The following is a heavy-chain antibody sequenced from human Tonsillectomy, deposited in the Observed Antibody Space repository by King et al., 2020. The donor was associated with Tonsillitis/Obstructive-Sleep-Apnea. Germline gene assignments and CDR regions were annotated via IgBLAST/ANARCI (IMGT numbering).Heavy chain of an antibody. CDR2: IWSAGSNK. D-gene: IGHD1-26*01. CDR3: ARDLGGAPFDY. Sequence: VQLQESGGGVVQPGMSLRLSCAASGFTFSSSGMHWVRQAPGKGLEWVAVIWSAGSNKYYADSVEGRFTISRDNSKNQLFLYMNSLRPDDTAVYYCARDLGGAPFDYWGQGTLVTVSS. J-gene: IGHJ4*02. CDR1: GFTFSSSG. V-gene: IGHV3-33*01.